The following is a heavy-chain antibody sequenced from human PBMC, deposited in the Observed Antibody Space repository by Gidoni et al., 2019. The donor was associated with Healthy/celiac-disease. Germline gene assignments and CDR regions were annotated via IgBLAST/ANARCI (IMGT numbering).Heavy chain of an antibody. Sequence: EVQLVESGGGLVQPGVSLKLSWAASGFPFSCSAMHWVRPASGKGLEWVGRIRSKANSDATAYAASVKGRFTISRDDSKNTAYLQMNSLKTEDTAVYYCTRGFRVGAKYYYGMDVWGQGTTVTVSS. V-gene: IGHV3-73*02. CDR2: IRSKANSDAT. D-gene: IGHD1-26*01. J-gene: IGHJ6*02. CDR1: GFPFSCSA. CDR3: TRGFRVGAKYYYGMDV.